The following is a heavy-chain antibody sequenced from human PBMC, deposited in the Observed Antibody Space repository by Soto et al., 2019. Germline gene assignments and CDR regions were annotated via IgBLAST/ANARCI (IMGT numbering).Heavy chain of an antibody. CDR3: ARDLTIVPATHPRLENYGMDV. CDR1: GYSFTSYG. Sequence: QVQLVQSAGEVKKPGASVKVSCKASGYSFTSYGISWVRRAPGQGLEWMGWISPYNGHTQFVGRFQGRVTMTTDTSTKTAYMELRNLRSDDTAHYYCARDLTIVPATHPRLENYGMDVWGQGPTVIVSS. D-gene: IGHD2-2*01. CDR2: ISPYNGHT. J-gene: IGHJ6*02. V-gene: IGHV1-18*01.